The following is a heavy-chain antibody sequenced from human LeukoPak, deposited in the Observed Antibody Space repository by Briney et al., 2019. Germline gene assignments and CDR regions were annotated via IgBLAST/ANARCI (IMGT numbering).Heavy chain of an antibody. J-gene: IGHJ5*02. CDR2: INPNSGGT. CDR1: GYTFTGYY. V-gene: IGHV1-2*02. D-gene: IGHD3-9*01. Sequence: ASVKVSCKASGYTFTGYYMHWVRQAPGQGLEWMGWINPNSGGTNYAQKFQGRVTMTRDTSISTAYMELSRLRSDDTAVYYCARERYFDWPRRFDPWGQGTLVTVSS. CDR3: ARERYFDWPRRFDP.